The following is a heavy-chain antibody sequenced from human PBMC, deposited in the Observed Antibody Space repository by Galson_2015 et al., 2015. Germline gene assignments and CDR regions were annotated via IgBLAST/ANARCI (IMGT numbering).Heavy chain of an antibody. CDR2: ISSSGSTI. J-gene: IGHJ3*02. Sequence: SLRLSCAASGFTFSDYYMSWIRQAPGKGLEWVSYISSSGSTIYYADSVKGRFTISRDNAKNSLYLQMNSLRAEDTAVYYCARDQESGRYCSGGSCYSAAFDISGQGTMVTVSS. V-gene: IGHV3-11*01. CDR3: ARDQESGRYCSGGSCYSAAFDI. D-gene: IGHD2-15*01. CDR1: GFTFSDYY.